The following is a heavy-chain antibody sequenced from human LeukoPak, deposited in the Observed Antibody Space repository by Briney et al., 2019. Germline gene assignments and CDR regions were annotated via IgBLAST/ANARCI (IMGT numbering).Heavy chain of an antibody. CDR2: IIPIFGAV. V-gene: IGHV1-69*06. CDR3: ARGPIDMATDRPAEHFHH. D-gene: IGHD5-24*01. J-gene: IGHJ1*01. CDR1: GGTFNSYA. Sequence: SVTVSYMASGGTFNSYAISWVRQVPGQGLEWMGRIIPIFGAVDYAEKFQGRVTITADNSTSTAYMELISLKSEDTAVYYCARGPIDMATDRPAEHFHHWGQGTLVTVSS.